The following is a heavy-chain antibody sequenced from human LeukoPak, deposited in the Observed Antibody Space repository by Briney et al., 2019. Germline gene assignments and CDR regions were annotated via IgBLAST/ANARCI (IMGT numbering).Heavy chain of an antibody. Sequence: GASVKVSCKVSGYTLTDFSMHWVRQAPGKGLEWMGVFDPEDGETIIAQKFQGRITMTEDTSTDTAYMELSSLRSEDTAVYYCTTGGRAFDIWGQGTMVTVSS. J-gene: IGHJ3*02. CDR3: TTGGRAFDI. CDR1: GYTLTDFS. CDR2: FDPEDGET. V-gene: IGHV1-24*01.